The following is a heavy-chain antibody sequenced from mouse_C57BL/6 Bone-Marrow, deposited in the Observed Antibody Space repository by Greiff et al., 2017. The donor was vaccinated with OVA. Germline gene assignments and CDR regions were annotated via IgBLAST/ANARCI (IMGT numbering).Heavy chain of an antibody. V-gene: IGHV1-55*01. Sequence: QVQLQQPGAELVKPGASVKMSCKASGYTFTSYWITWVKQRPGQGLEWIGDIYPGSGSTNYNEKFKSKATLTVDTSSSTAYMQLGSLTAEDSAVYYCARRDDYDSLDAMDYWGQGTSVTVSS. CDR1: GYTFTSYW. J-gene: IGHJ4*01. CDR3: ARRDDYDSLDAMDY. D-gene: IGHD2-4*01. CDR2: IYPGSGST.